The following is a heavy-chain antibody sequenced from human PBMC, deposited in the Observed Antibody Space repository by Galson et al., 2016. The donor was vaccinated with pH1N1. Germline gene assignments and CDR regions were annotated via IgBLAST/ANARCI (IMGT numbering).Heavy chain of an antibody. CDR3: IRDLGRLRDY. CDR2: IDPSNGGT. J-gene: IGHJ4*02. CDR1: GYTFTREY. D-gene: IGHD7-27*01. Sequence: SVKVSCKASGYTFTREYIHWVRQAPGQGLEWMGVIDPSNGGTTYSQNFQGLVTMTRDTSTNTVYMELSGLKSEATAVYFCIRDLGRLRDYWGQGTLVTVSS. V-gene: IGHV1-46*01.